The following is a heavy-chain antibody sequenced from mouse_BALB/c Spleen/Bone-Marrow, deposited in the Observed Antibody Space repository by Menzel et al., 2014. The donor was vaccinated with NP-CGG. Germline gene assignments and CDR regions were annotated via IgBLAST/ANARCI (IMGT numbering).Heavy chain of an antibody. CDR1: GYAFTNYL. CDR3: SRCITGTRAMDY. J-gene: IGHJ4*01. CDR2: INPSGGDT. D-gene: IGHD4-1*01. V-gene: IGHV1-54*01. Sequence: QVQLQQSGAELVRPGASVKMSCKASGYAFTNYLMEWVKQRPGQGLEWIGVINPSGGDTNYNEKFKAKATLTADKSSSTAYMQLNLLTFDYEAFEVCSRCITGTRAMDYWGQGTSVTVSS.